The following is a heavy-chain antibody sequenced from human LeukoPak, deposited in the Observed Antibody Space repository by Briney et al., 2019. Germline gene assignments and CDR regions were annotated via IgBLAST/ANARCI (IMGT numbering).Heavy chain of an antibody. D-gene: IGHD6-13*01. J-gene: IGHJ3*02. CDR3: AREEIAAAGQGAFDI. V-gene: IGHV3-33*01. CDR2: IWYDGSNK. Sequence: PGRSLRLSCAASGFTFSSYGMHWVRQAPCQGLEWVAVIWYDGSNKYYADSVKGRFTISRDNSKNTLYLQMNSLRAEDTAVYYCAREEIAAAGQGAFDIWGQGTMVTVSS. CDR1: GFTFSSYG.